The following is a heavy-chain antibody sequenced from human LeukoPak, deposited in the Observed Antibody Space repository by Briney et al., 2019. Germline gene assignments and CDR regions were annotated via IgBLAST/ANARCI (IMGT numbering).Heavy chain of an antibody. V-gene: IGHV3-30*04. Sequence: GGSLRPSCAASGFTFSSYAMHWVRQAPGKGLEWVAVISYDGSNKYYADSVKGRFTISRDNSKNTLYLQMNSLRAEDTAVYYCAREVVGATGFDYWGQGTLVTVSS. CDR2: ISYDGSNK. CDR3: AREVVGATGFDY. CDR1: GFTFSSYA. J-gene: IGHJ4*02. D-gene: IGHD1-26*01.